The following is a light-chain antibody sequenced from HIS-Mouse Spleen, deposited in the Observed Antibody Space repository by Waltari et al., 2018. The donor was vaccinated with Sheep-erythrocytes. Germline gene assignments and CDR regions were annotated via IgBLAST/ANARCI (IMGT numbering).Light chain of an antibody. V-gene: IGLV2-11*01. J-gene: IGLJ1*01. CDR1: SRSVGGYHY. CDR3: CSYAGSYNHV. Sequence: QSALTQPRSVSGSPGQSVTISCTGTSRSVGGYHYFSWYQQHPGKAPKPMIYDVSKRPSGVPDRFSGSKSGNTASLTISGLQAEDEADYYCCSYAGSYNHVFATGTKVTVL. CDR2: DVS.